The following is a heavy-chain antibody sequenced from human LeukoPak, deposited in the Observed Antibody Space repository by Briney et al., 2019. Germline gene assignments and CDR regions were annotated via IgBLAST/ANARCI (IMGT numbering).Heavy chain of an antibody. V-gene: IGHV3-23*01. CDR2: ISGSGGST. CDR1: GFTFSSYA. CDR3: AKDYDFWSGYSFDY. D-gene: IGHD3-3*01. J-gene: IGHJ4*02. Sequence: GGSLRLSCAASGFTFSSYAMSWVRQAPGKGLEWVSAISGSGGSTYYADSVKGRFTISRDNSKNTPYLQMNSLRAEDTAVYYCAKDYDFWSGYSFDYWGQGTLVTVSS.